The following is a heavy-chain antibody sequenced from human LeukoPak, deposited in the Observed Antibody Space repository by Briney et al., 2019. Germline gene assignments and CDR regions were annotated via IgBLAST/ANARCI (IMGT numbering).Heavy chain of an antibody. CDR2: INHSGST. Sequence: SETLSLTCAVYGGSFSGYYWSWIRQPPGKGLEWIGEINHSGSTHYNPSLKSRVTISLDTSKIQFSLRLSSVTVADPSVYYCARGGDLGDPFDIWGQGTMVTVSS. J-gene: IGHJ3*02. D-gene: IGHD3-10*01. CDR3: ARGGDLGDPFDI. CDR1: GGSFSGYY. V-gene: IGHV4-34*01.